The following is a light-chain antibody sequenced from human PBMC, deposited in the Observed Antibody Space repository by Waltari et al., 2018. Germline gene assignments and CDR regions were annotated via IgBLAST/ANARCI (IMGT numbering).Light chain of an antibody. J-gene: IGLJ2*01. V-gene: IGLV3-25*03. CDR1: TLPKQY. CDR3: QSADSSGTPVI. CDR2: KDS. Sequence: SFELTQPPSVSVSPGQTASITCSGNTLPKQYAYWYQQKPGQAPVLIMYKDSERPSGIPGRFSGSSSGKTVTLTISGVQAEDEADYYCQSADSSGTPVIFGGGTKLTVL.